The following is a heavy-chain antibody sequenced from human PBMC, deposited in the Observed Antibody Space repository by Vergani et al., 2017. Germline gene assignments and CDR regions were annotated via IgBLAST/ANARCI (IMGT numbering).Heavy chain of an antibody. D-gene: IGHD6-13*01. CDR1: GYTFTSYG. Sequence: QVQLVQSGAEVKKPGASVKVSCKASGYTFTSYGISWVRQAPGQGLEWMGWISAYNGNTNYAQKLQGRVTMTTDTSTSTAYMELRSLRSDDTAVYYCARDYSSSWYSGYYYYGMDVWGQGTTVTVSS. CDR2: ISAYNGNT. V-gene: IGHV1-18*01. J-gene: IGHJ6*02. CDR3: ARDYSSSWYSGYYYYGMDV.